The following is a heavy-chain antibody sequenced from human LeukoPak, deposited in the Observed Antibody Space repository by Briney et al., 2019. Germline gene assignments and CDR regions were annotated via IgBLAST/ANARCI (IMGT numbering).Heavy chain of an antibody. D-gene: IGHD2-15*01. CDR3: ARGVWGYCSGGSCYPG. V-gene: IGHV3-21*01. CDR1: GFTFSNFG. J-gene: IGHJ3*01. Sequence: PGGSLRLSCATSGFTFSNFGMNWVRQAPGEGLEWVSCISTDGHYKYYADSVQGRFTISRDNAKNSLYLQMNSLRAEDTAVYYCARGVWGYCSGGSCYPGWGQGTMVTVSS. CDR2: ISTDGHYK.